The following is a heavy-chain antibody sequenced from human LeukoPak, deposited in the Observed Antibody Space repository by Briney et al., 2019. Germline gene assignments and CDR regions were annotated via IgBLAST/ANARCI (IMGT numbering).Heavy chain of an antibody. D-gene: IGHD1-26*01. CDR3: AREAGIVGATEYYFDY. V-gene: IGHV1-69*05. CDR2: IIPIFGTA. Sequence: SVKVSCKASGGTFSSYAISWVRQAPGQGLEWMGGIIPIFGTANYAQKFQGRVTITTDESTSTAYTELSSLRSEDTAVYYCAREAGIVGATEYYFDYWGQGTLVTVSS. J-gene: IGHJ4*02. CDR1: GGTFSSYA.